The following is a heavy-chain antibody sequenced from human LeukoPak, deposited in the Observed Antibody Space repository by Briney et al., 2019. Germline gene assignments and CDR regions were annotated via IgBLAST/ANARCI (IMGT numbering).Heavy chain of an antibody. D-gene: IGHD3-22*01. J-gene: IGHJ5*02. CDR3: ARDNFYDSSGYSGP. CDR1: GFTFSSYA. CDR2: ISYDGSDK. Sequence: GRSLRLSCAASGFTFSSYAMHWVRQAPGKGLEWVAVISYDGSDKYYADSVKGRFTISRGNSKNTLYLQMNSLRAEDTAVYYCARDNFYDSSGYSGPWGQGTLVTVSS. V-gene: IGHV3-30*04.